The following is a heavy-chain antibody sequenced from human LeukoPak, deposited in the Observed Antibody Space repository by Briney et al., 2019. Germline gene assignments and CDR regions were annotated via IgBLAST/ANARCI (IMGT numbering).Heavy chain of an antibody. CDR3: ARDKNDYVDY. CDR1: GASISSGSYY. V-gene: IGHV4-39*07. J-gene: IGHJ4*02. Sequence: PSETLSLTCTVSGASISSGSYYWSWIRQPPGKGLEWIGSIYHSGSTYYNPSLKSRVTISVDTSKNQFSLKLSSVTAADTAVYYCARDKNDYVDYWGQGTLVTVSS. CDR2: IYHSGST.